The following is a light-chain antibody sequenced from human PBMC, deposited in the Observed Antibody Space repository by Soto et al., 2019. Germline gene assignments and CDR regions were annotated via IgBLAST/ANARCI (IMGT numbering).Light chain of an antibody. CDR2: TAS. J-gene: IGKJ1*01. CDR1: PTISSW. CDR3: QHYNSYSEA. V-gene: IGKV1-5*03. Sequence: DIQMTQSPSTLSGSVGDRVTNTFRASPTISSWLAWYQQKPGKAPKLLIYTASTLKSGVPSRFSGRGSGTEFTLTISSLQPDDFATYYCQHYNSYSEAFGQGTKVDIK.